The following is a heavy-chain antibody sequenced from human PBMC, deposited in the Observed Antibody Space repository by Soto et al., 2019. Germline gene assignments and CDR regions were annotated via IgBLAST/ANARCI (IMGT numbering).Heavy chain of an antibody. CDR1: GFTFSSYG. CDR2: ISYDGSNK. V-gene: IGHV3-30*18. D-gene: IGHD3-3*01. CDR3: AKDNGVLRFLEWPPNWFDP. Sequence: GGSLRLSCAASGFTFSSYGMHWVRQAPGKGLEWVAVISYDGSNKYYADSVKGRFTISRDNSKNTLYLQMNSLRAEDTAVYYCAKDNGVLRFLEWPPNWFDPWGQGTLVTVSS. J-gene: IGHJ5*02.